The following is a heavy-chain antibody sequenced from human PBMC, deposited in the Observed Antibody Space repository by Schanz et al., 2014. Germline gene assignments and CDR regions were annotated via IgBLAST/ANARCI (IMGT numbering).Heavy chain of an antibody. J-gene: IGHJ6*02. CDR2: MNPNSGNT. V-gene: IGHV1-8*01. CDR3: ASALTTWGGMDV. CDR1: GYNITSND. Sequence: QVHLVQSGAEVKKPGASVKVSCKASGYNITSNDVTWVRQATGQGLEWMGWMNPNSGNTGYAQKFQGRVTMTRNTSISTAYMELSSLRSEDTAVYYCASALTTWGGMDVWGQGTTVTVSS. D-gene: IGHD4-4*01.